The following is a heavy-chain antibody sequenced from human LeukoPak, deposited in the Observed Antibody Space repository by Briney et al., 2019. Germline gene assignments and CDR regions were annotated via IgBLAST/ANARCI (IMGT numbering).Heavy chain of an antibody. CDR2: IFWDDDK. CDR1: GLSLSTSGEG. V-gene: IGHV2-5*02. Sequence: SAPTLVKPTQTLTLTCTFSGLSLSTSGEGVGWLRQPPGKALEWLALIFWDDDKRYSPSLKSRLTITKDTPKNQVVLTMTNMDPVDTATYYCAHSWGGKLDYWGEGTLVSVSS. D-gene: IGHD3-10*01. J-gene: IGHJ4*02. CDR3: AHSWGGKLDY.